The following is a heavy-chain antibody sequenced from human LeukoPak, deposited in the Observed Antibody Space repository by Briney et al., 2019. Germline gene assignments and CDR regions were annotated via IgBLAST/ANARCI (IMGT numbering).Heavy chain of an antibody. J-gene: IGHJ5*02. CDR1: GFTFSNYC. CDR2: IGYDGSSK. D-gene: IGHD1-26*01. CDR3: AKADIVGAPNWFDP. V-gene: IGHV3-30*02. Sequence: GGSLRLSCAASGFTFSNYCMHWVRQAPGKGLELLAFIGYDGSSKYYVDSVKGRFTISRDNSKNTLYLQMSSLRAEETAVYYCAKADIVGAPNWFDPWGQGTLVIVSS.